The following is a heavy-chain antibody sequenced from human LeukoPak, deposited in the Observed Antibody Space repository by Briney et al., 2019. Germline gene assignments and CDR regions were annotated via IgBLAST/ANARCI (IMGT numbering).Heavy chain of an antibody. D-gene: IGHD5-18*01. J-gene: IGHJ6*03. V-gene: IGHV1-18*01. CDR3: ARAHSYVGYYYMDV. CDR2: ISAYNGNT. Sequence: GASVKVSCKASGYTFTSYGITWVRQAPGPGLEWMGWISAYNGNTNYTEKFQGRVTMTTDTSTSTVYMELRSLRSDDTAVYYCARAHSYVGYYYMDVWGKGTTVTVSS. CDR1: GYTFTSYG.